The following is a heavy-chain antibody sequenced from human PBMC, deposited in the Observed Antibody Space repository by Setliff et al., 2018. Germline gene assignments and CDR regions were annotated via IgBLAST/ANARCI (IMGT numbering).Heavy chain of an antibody. Sequence: ASVKVSCKASGYTFTDYGISWVRLAPGQGLEWMGWISPYTGKTFYAPQFEDRVIMTTDTSTNTAYMDLRSLRSDDTAVYYCERLVRYCTATSCQRTSGDDLWGQGTLVTVSS. D-gene: IGHD2-2*01. J-gene: IGHJ4*02. V-gene: IGHV1-18*01. CDR3: ERLVRYCTATSCQRTSGDDL. CDR2: ISPYTGKT. CDR1: GYTFTDYG.